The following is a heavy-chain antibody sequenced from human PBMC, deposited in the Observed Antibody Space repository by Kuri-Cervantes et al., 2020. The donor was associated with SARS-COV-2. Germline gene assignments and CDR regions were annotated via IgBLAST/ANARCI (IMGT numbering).Heavy chain of an antibody. D-gene: IGHD6-19*01. CDR1: GGSISRYY. V-gene: IGHV4-4*07. CDR2: IYTSGNT. J-gene: IGHJ4*02. Sequence: SETLSLTCTASGGSISRYYWSWIRQAAGEGLEWIGRIYTSGNTNYNPSLKSRVTISVDTSKNQLSLKLTSVTASDTAVYYCARDLAPVAGTTSDNWGQGTLVTVSS. CDR3: ARDLAPVAGTTSDN.